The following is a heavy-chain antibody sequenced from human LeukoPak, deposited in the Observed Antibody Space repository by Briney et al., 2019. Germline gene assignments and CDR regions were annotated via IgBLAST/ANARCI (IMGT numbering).Heavy chain of an antibody. CDR3: AKDLGPYYYYYMDV. J-gene: IGHJ6*03. CDR2: ISGSGGST. D-gene: IGHD1-26*01. CDR1: GYSISSGYY. Sequence: ETLSLTCTVSGYSISSGYYWGWIRQPPGKGLEWVSAISGSGGSTYYADSVKGRFTISRDNSKNTLYLQMNSLRAEDTAVYYCAKDLGPYYYYYMDVWGKGTTVTVSS. V-gene: IGHV3-23*01.